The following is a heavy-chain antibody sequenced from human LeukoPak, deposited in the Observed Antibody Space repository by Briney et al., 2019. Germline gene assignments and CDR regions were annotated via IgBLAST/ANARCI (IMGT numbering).Heavy chain of an antibody. CDR2: ISNDGDT. Sequence: PGGSLRLSCAASGFTVSSNYMSWVRQGPGKGLECVSVISNDGDTYCADSVKGRFTISRDTSKNTVSLQMNSLRAEDTAVYYCAGDKTTGGWYEFDYWGQGTLVTVSS. CDR1: GFTVSSNY. CDR3: AGDKTTGGWYEFDY. D-gene: IGHD6-19*01. V-gene: IGHV3-53*01. J-gene: IGHJ4*02.